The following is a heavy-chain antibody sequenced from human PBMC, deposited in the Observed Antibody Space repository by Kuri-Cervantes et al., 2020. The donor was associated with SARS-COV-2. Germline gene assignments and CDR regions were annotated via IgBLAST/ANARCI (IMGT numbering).Heavy chain of an antibody. D-gene: IGHD3-3*01. Sequence: GESLKISCAASGLTFRGYSMNWVRQSPGKGLEWVASITSDSRYIYYAGSVKGRFTISRDNAKKSLYLQMNSLGVEDTAVYYCAKTGRVSIFGVVSLGDAFDIWGQGTMVTVSS. CDR3: AKTGRVSIFGVVSLGDAFDI. V-gene: IGHV3-21*01. J-gene: IGHJ3*02. CDR2: ITSDSRYI. CDR1: GLTFRGYS.